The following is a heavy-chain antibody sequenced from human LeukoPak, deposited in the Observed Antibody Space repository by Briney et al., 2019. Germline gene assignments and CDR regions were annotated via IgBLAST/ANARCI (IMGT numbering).Heavy chain of an antibody. J-gene: IGHJ4*02. CDR2: IWYDGFNK. D-gene: IGHD5-12*01. Sequence: GSLRLSCAASGFTFSSYIMHWVRQAPGKGLEWVAVIWYDGFNKYYADSVKGRFTISRDNAKNTLYLQMNSLRAEDTAVYYCARVRATFSPHFDNWGQGTLVTVSS. CDR1: GFTFSSYI. V-gene: IGHV3-33*01. CDR3: ARVRATFSPHFDN.